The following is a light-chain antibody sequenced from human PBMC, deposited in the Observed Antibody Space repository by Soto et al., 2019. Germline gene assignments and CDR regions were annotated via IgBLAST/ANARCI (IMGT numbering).Light chain of an antibody. CDR2: SDT. Sequence: SYELTQPPSVSVAPGKTASISCGGNDIGSKGVHWYQQKPGQAPVLVIYSDTDLPPVITERFSGSKSATLATLTISRVEAGDEADYYCQVWDSGSAHVVFGGGTKLTVL. V-gene: IGLV3-21*01. CDR3: QVWDSGSAHVV. CDR1: DIGSKG. J-gene: IGLJ2*01.